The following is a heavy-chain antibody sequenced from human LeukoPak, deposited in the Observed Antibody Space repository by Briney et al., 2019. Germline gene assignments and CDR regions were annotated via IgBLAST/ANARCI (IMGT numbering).Heavy chain of an antibody. CDR2: ISSSSDYI. CDR3: ARDHGYCTSTRCFYYFDF. D-gene: IGHD2-2*03. CDR1: GFTFSSYS. J-gene: IGHJ4*02. V-gene: IGHV3-21*01. Sequence: GGSLRLSCAASGFTFSSYSMNWVRQAPGKGLEWVSSISSSSDYIYYADSVKGRFTISRDNAKNSLYLQMNSLRAEDTAVYYCARDHGYCTSTRCFYYFDFWGQGTLVTVSS.